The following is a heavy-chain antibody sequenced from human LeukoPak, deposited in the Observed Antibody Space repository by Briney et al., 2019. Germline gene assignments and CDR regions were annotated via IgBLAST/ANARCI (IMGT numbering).Heavy chain of an antibody. CDR2: ISYDGSNK. CDR1: GFTFSSYA. CDR3: ARDQGYSYAFDY. V-gene: IGHV3-30-3*01. Sequence: GSLRLSCAASGFTFSSYAMHWVRQAPGKGLEWVAVISYDGSNKYYADSVKGRFTISRDNSKNTLYLQMNSLRAEDTAVYYCARDQGYSYAFDYWGQGTQVTVSS. D-gene: IGHD5-18*01. J-gene: IGHJ4*02.